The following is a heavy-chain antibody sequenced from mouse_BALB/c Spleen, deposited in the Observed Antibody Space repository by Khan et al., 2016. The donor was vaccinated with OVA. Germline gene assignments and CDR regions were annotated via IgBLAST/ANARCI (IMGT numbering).Heavy chain of an antibody. V-gene: IGHV8-12*01. J-gene: IGHJ3*01. CDR3: ARRARGVFSDDMFAY. CDR2: IYWDDDK. CDR1: GFSLSASGVG. D-gene: IGHD2-3*01. Sequence: QVTLKESGPGILQPSQTLSLTCSFSGFSLSASGVGVSWIRQPSGKGLEWLAHIYWDDDKRYNPSLKSRPTTSEDASRTQVFLKITSVDTDDTATYYCARRARGVFSDDMFAYWGQGTLVTVSA.